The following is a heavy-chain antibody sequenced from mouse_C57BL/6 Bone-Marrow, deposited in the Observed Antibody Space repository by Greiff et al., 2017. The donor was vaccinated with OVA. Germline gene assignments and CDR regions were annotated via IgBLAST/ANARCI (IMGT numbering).Heavy chain of an antibody. J-gene: IGHJ4*01. CDR2: IDPSDSYT. Sequence: QVQLQQPGAELVKPGASVKLSCKASGYTFTSYWMQWVKQRPGQGLEWIGEIDPSDSYTNYNQKFQGTATLTVDTSSSTAYMQLSSLTSEDSAVYYCPRSPYYYAMDYWGQGTSVTVSS. V-gene: IGHV1-50*01. CDR1: GYTFTSYW. CDR3: PRSPYYYAMDY.